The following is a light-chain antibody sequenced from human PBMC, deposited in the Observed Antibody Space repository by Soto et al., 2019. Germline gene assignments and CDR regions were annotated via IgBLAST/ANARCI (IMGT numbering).Light chain of an antibody. Sequence: DIQMTQSPSSVSASVGDRVTITCRASQGISSWLAWYQQKPGKAPKLLVYVASRLQSGVPSRFSGSGSGTDFTLTISSLQPEDSATYYCKQAAGVPWTIGQGTKVEIK. CDR3: KQAAGVPWT. V-gene: IGKV1-12*02. CDR2: VAS. CDR1: QGISSW. J-gene: IGKJ1*01.